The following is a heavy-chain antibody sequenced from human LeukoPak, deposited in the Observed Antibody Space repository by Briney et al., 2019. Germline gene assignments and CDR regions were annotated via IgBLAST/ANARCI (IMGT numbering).Heavy chain of an antibody. V-gene: IGHV4-31*03. D-gene: IGHD3-10*01. Sequence: SSQTLSLTCTVSGGSISSGGYYWSWILQHPGKGLEWIGYIYYSGSTYYNPSLKSRVTISVDTSKNQFSLKLSSVTAADTAVYYCARTMVRGVISCFDYWGQGTLVTVSS. CDR3: ARTMVRGVISCFDY. CDR1: GGSISSGGYY. J-gene: IGHJ4*02. CDR2: IYYSGST.